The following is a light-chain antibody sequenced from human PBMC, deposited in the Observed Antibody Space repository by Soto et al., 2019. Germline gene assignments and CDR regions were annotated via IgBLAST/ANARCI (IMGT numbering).Light chain of an antibody. V-gene: IGLV2-14*01. J-gene: IGLJ1*01. CDR1: SSDVGGYNY. CDR3: ASFTTSSTRV. CDR2: EVT. Sequence: QSALAQPASVSGSPGQSITISCTGTSSDVGGYNYVSWFQLPGKAPKLIIFEVTNRPSGVSDRFSGSKSGNTASLTISGLQTEDEADYYCASFTTSSTRVFGSGTKVTVL.